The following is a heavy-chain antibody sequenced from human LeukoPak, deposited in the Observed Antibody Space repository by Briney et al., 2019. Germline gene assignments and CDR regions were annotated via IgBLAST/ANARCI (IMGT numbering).Heavy chain of an antibody. J-gene: IGHJ4*02. D-gene: IGHD6-19*01. CDR1: GFSFGNHP. CDR2: ISASGGTT. CDR3: ARPGYSSGGDY. Sequence: PGGSLRLSCAAAGFSFGNHPMSWVRQAPGKGLEWVSAISASGGTTHYADSVKGRFTISRDNSKNNLYLQLSSLRAEDTAVYYCARPGYSSGGDYWGQGTLVTVSS. V-gene: IGHV3-23*01.